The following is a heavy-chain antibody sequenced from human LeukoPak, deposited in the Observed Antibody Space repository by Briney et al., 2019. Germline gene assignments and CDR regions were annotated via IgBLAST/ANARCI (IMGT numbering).Heavy chain of an antibody. D-gene: IGHD3-22*01. V-gene: IGHV3-73*01. J-gene: IGHJ4*02. CDR1: GFTFSDSA. CDR3: TRRDYYDRSSDY. CDR2: IRSKPNSYAT. Sequence: GGSLRLSCAASGFTFSDSAIHWVRQASGKGLEWVGRIRSKPNSYATGYAAPVKGRFTISRDDSKNTAYLQMNSLKTEDTAIYYCTRRDYYDRSSDYWGRGTLVTVSS.